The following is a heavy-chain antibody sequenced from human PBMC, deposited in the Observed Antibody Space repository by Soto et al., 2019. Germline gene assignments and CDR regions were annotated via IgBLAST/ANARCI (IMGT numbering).Heavy chain of an antibody. CDR1: GFSFTSYT. D-gene: IGHD3-10*01. V-gene: IGHV3-21*01. J-gene: IGHJ3*02. Sequence: EVQLVESGGGLVKPGGSLRVSCAASGFSFTSYTMNWVRQAPGKGLEWVASISAGGRSIYYADSLKGRSTVSRDNAKSSLYLQMNSLRAEDTAVYYCARSTPGNPFDIWGQGIMVTVSS. CDR2: ISAGGRSI. CDR3: ARSTPGNPFDI.